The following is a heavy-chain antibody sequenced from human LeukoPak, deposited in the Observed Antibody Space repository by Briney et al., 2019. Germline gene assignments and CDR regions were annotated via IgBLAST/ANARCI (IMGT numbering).Heavy chain of an antibody. CDR2: IKSSGDTT. CDR1: GYTFTSYH. J-gene: IGHJ4*02. CDR3: AREDAHTYNFDF. Sequence: GASVKVSCTTSGYTFTSYHMHWVRQAPGQGLEWVGIIKSSGDTTVYAQRFQGRVTVTRDTSTSTVYMELSSLSSEDTAVYYCAREDAHTYNFDFWGPGTLVTVSS. V-gene: IGHV1-46*01. D-gene: IGHD1-1*01.